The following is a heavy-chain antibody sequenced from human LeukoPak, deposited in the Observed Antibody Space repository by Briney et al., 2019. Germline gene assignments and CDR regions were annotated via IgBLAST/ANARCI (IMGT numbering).Heavy chain of an antibody. V-gene: IGHV3-48*01. CDR1: GFTFSSYS. CDR3: ARNLELRS. Sequence: GGSLRLSCAASGFTFSSYSMNWVRQAPGKGLEWVSYISSSSSTIYYADSVKGRFTISRDNAKNSLYLQMSSLRAEDTAVNYCARNLELRSWGQGTLVTVSS. J-gene: IGHJ5*02. D-gene: IGHD4-17*01. CDR2: ISSSSSTI.